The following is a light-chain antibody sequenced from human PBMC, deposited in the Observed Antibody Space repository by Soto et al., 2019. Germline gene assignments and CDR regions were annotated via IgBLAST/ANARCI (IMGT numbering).Light chain of an antibody. J-gene: IGKJ2*01. CDR2: GAS. CDR1: QSVYNNY. CDR3: QQYGSSYT. Sequence: EIVLTQSPGTLSLSPGERATLSCRASQSVYNNYLAWYQQKPGQAPRLLFYGASIRATGIPDRFSGSGSGTDSTLTISGLEPEDFVVYYCQQYGSSYTFGQGTKLEIK. V-gene: IGKV3-20*01.